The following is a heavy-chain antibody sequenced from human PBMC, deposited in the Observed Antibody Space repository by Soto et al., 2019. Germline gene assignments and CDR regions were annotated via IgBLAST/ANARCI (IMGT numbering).Heavy chain of an antibody. CDR3: ARGGGDYALDV. CDR2: ISYDESNQ. Sequence: QVQLVESGGGVVQPGRSLRLSCAASGFTFSRYTMHWVRQAPGKGLEWVALISYDESNQYYADSVKGRFTISRDTTKNTLYLHMNSVRPEDTAVYYCARGGGDYALDVWGKGTTVPVSS. CDR1: GFTFSRYT. V-gene: IGHV3-30-3*01. D-gene: IGHD2-15*01. J-gene: IGHJ6*04.